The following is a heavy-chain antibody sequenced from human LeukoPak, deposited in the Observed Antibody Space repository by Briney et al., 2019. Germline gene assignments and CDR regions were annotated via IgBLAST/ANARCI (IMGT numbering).Heavy chain of an antibody. J-gene: IGHJ6*03. Sequence: GGSLRLSCTGSGFTFGDYAMYWVRQAPGKGLEWVGFIRGKTYGGTTEYAASVKGRFTISRDDSKSFAYLQMNSLKTEDTAVYYCSRGPIPYGSSFYYYYYMDVWGKGTTVTVSS. CDR2: IRGKTYGGTT. V-gene: IGHV3-49*04. CDR1: GFTFGDYA. CDR3: SRGPIPYGSSFYYYYYMDV. D-gene: IGHD6-13*01.